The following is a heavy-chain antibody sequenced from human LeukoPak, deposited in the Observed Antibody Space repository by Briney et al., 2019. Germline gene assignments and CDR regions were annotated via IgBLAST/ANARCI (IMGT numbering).Heavy chain of an antibody. V-gene: IGHV4-34*01. D-gene: IGHD3-22*01. CDR3: ARGAPRIVVVTTTRPLDY. CDR1: GFTFSSYG. CDR2: INHSGST. J-gene: IGHJ4*02. Sequence: GPLRLSCAASGFTFSSYGMHWVRQPPGKGLEWIGEINHSGSTNYNPSLKSRVTISVDTSKNQFSLKLSSVTAADTAVYYCARGAPRIVVVTTTRPLDYWGQGTLVTVSS.